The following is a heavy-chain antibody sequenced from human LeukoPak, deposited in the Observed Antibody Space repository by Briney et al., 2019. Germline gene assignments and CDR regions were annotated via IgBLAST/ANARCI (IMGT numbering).Heavy chain of an antibody. D-gene: IGHD6-19*01. J-gene: IGHJ4*02. V-gene: IGHV3-64*01. CDR2: ISSNGGST. Sequence: GGSLRLSCAASGFTFSSHAMHWVRQAPGKGLEYVSGISSNGGSTYYANSVKVKFTIYRDNSTNTMYLQMGSLRAEDMAVYYCARVSAVAGNDYWGQGTLVTVSS. CDR1: GFTFSSHA. CDR3: ARVSAVAGNDY.